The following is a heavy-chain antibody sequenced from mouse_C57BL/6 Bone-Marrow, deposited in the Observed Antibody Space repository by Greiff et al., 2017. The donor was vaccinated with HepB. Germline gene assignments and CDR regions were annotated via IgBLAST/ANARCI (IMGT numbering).Heavy chain of an antibody. Sequence: QVQLQQSGPGLVQPSQSLSITCTVSGFSLTSYGVHWVRQSPGKGLEWLGVIWRGGSTDYNAAFMSRLSITKDNSNSQVFFKMNSLQADDTAIYYCAKNWRYGGSYWYFDVWGTGTTVTVSS. CDR3: AKNWRYGGSYWYFDV. J-gene: IGHJ1*03. CDR2: IWRGGST. D-gene: IGHD2-14*01. CDR1: GFSLTSYG. V-gene: IGHV2-5*01.